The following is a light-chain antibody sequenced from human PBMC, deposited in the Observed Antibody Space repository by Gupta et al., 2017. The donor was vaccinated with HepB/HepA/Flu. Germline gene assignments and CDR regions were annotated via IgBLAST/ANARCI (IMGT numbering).Light chain of an antibody. V-gene: IGKV1-5*03. Sequence: DIQMTQSPSTLSASVGDRVTISCRASQSISFWLAWYQQKPGKAPKLLIYKTSNLESGVPSRFSGSGAGTEFTLTIISRQPDDFATYYCQQDRNFWTFGQGTKVEIK. J-gene: IGKJ1*01. CDR1: QSISFW. CDR3: QQDRNFWT. CDR2: KTS.